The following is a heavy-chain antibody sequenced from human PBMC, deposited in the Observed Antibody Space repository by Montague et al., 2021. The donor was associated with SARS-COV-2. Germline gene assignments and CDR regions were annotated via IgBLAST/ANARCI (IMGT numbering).Heavy chain of an antibody. CDR3: ARDFRNSYAMDV. V-gene: IGHV4-39*07. CDR1: GGSISTTSYY. Sequence: SETLSLTCTVSGGSISTTSYYWGWIRQPPGKGLEWNASIFYSGTNYHNPSLRSRVTISVQTSKNQFSLTVASVTAADTAIYYCARDFRNSYAMDVWGQGTAVIVSS. CDR2: IFYSGTN. J-gene: IGHJ6*02.